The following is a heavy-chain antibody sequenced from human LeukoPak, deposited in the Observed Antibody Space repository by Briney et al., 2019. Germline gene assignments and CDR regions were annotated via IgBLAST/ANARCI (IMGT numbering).Heavy chain of an antibody. J-gene: IGHJ4*02. D-gene: IGHD4-17*01. CDR3: ASGGYGDYVLNY. CDR1: GFTVSSIY. CDR2: IYSAGNT. Sequence: GGSLRLPCAASGFTVSSIYMSWVRQAPGKGLEWVSVIYSAGNTYYADSVKGRFTISRDYSKNMLYLQMNSLRADDTAVYYCASGGYGDYVLNYWGQGTLVTVSS. V-gene: IGHV3-53*01.